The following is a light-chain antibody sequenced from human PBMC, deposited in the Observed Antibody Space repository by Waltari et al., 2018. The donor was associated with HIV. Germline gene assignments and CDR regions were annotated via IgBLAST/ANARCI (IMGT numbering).Light chain of an antibody. CDR2: SND. J-gene: IGLJ3*02. CDR3: AAWDDSLNGM. CDR1: STNIGRNI. V-gene: IGLV1-44*01. Sequence: SVLTQPPSVSGTPGQNVTISCSGSSTNIGRNIVNWYQQVPEAAPKLLIYSNDQRPSGVPDRFSGSKSGTSASLAISGLQSADEADYYCAAWDDSLNGMFGGGTKLTV.